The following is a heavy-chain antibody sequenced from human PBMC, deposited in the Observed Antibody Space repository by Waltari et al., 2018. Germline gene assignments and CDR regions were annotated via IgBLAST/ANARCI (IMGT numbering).Heavy chain of an antibody. J-gene: IGHJ4*02. CDR2: INHSGST. CDR1: GGSFSGYY. V-gene: IGHV4-34*01. Sequence: QVQLQQWGAGLLKPSETLSLTCAVYGGSFSGYYWSWIRQPPGKGLEWIGEINHSGSTNYNPSLKSRVTISVDTSKNQFSLKLSSVTAADTAVYYCARTESQRRYHIKRGVGYFDYWGQGTLVTVSS. D-gene: IGHD3-10*01. CDR3: ARTESQRRYHIKRGVGYFDY.